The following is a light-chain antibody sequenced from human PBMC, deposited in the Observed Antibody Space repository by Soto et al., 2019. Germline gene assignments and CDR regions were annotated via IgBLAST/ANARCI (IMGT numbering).Light chain of an antibody. CDR3: SSYTSSSTYV. Sequence: QSALTQPASVSGSPGQSITISCTGTSSDVGGYIYFSWYQQHPGKAPQLMIYDVSNRPSGVSIRFAGSKSGNTASLTISGLQAEDEADYYCSSYTSSSTYVFGTGTKLTVL. CDR1: SSDVGGYIY. J-gene: IGLJ1*01. V-gene: IGLV2-14*01. CDR2: DVS.